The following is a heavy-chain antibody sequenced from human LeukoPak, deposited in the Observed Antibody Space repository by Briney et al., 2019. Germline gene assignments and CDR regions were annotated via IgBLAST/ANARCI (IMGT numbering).Heavy chain of an antibody. J-gene: IGHJ6*03. CDR3: ARDSLLPSAMGYYYVDV. CDR1: GGSISSGSYY. Sequence: SETLSLTCTVSGGSISSGSYYWSWIRQPAGKGLEWIGRIYTSGSTNHNPSLKSRVTISVDTSKNQFSLKLSSVTAADTALYYCARDSLLPSAMGYYYVDVWGKGTTVTVSS. V-gene: IGHV4-61*02. CDR2: IYTSGST. D-gene: IGHD2-2*01.